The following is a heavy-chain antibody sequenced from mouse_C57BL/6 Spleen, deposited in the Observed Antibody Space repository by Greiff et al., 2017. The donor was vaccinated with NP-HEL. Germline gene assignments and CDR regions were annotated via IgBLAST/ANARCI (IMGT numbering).Heavy chain of an antibody. CDR3: ARGEPYFDY. J-gene: IGHJ2*01. CDR2: IDPSDSYT. Sequence: QVQLQQPGAELVMPGASVKLSCKASGYTFTSYWMHWVKQRPGQGLEWIGEIDPSDSYTNYNQKFKGKSTLTVDKSSSKAYMQLSSLTSEDSAVYYCARGEPYFDYWGQGTTLTVSS. V-gene: IGHV1-69*01. CDR1: GYTFTSYW.